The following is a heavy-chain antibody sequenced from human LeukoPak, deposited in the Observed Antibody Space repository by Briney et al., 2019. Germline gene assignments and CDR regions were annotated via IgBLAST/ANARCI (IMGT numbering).Heavy chain of an antibody. CDR2: INPNSGGT. J-gene: IGHJ4*02. Sequence: ASVKVSCKASGYTFTGYYMHWVRQAPGQGLEWMGRINPNSGGTNYAQKFQGRVTMTRDTSISTAYMELSRLRSDDTAVYYCAREYYDILTGYYPLDYWGQGTLVTVSS. CDR1: GYTFTGYY. V-gene: IGHV1-2*06. CDR3: AREYYDILTGYYPLDY. D-gene: IGHD3-9*01.